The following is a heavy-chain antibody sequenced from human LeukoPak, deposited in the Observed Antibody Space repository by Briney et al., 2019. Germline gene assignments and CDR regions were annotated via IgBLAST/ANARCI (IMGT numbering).Heavy chain of an antibody. CDR2: LFHSGTP. CDR1: DGSISSYY. D-gene: IGHD6-13*01. J-gene: IGHJ4*02. V-gene: IGHV4-59*08. CDR3: ARRRGWKQQLVYFDY. Sequence: SETLSLTCTVSDGSISSYYWSWIRQPPGKGLEWIGYLFHSGTPRYNPSLKSRVTISADTSKNQFFLHLNSTTAADTAVYYCARRRGWKQQLVYFDYWGQGTLATVSS.